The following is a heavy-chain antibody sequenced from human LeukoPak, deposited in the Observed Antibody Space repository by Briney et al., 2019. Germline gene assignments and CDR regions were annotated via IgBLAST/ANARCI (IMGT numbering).Heavy chain of an antibody. CDR3: ARGARYYDSS. V-gene: IGHV3-48*02. CDR2: ITSSSSTI. Sequence: GGSLRLSCVASGFTFSSYSMNWVRQAPGKGLEWVSYITSSSSTIYYADSVKGRFTISRDNAKNSLYLQMNSLRDEDTAVYYCARGARYYDSSWGQGTLVTVSS. J-gene: IGHJ4*02. CDR1: GFTFSSYS. D-gene: IGHD3-22*01.